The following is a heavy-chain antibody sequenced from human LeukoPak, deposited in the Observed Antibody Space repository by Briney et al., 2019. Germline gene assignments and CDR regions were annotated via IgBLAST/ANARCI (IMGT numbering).Heavy chain of an antibody. V-gene: IGHV4-59*01. D-gene: IGHD6-6*01. CDR1: GGSISGYY. CDR2: IYYTGST. Sequence: SETLSLTCTVSGGSISGYYWSWIRQPPGKGLEWIGYIYYTGSTNFNPSLKSRVTMSVDTSKSQFSLKLSSVTAADTAMYYCARDGPYSSSSNWFDPWGQGTLVTVSS. J-gene: IGHJ5*02. CDR3: ARDGPYSSSSNWFDP.